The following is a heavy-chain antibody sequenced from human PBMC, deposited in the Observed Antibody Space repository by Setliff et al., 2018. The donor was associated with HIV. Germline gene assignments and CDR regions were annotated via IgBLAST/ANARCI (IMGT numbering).Heavy chain of an antibody. J-gene: IGHJ4*02. Sequence: PGGSLRLSCVASGFTISYYGMHWVRQAPGKGLEWVAVISHDGGNKYYADSVKGRFTISGDNSKNTLYLQMNSLRAEDTAMYYCARDHECNGGSCYSSYWGQGTLVTVSS. CDR1: GFTISYYG. CDR3: ARDHECNGGSCYSSY. V-gene: IGHV3-30*03. D-gene: IGHD2-15*01. CDR2: ISHDGGNK.